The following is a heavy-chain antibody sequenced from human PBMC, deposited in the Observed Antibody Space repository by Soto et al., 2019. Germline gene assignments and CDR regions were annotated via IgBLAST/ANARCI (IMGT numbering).Heavy chain of an antibody. Sequence: QVQLVESGGGVVQPGRSLRLSCVASGFTFRTSGMHWVRQAPGKGLEWMAVIWYDGSNKDYADFVKGRFTISRDNSKNTVYLQMNSLRAEDTAVYYCARQYREGFDIWGQGTMVTVSS. J-gene: IGHJ3*02. CDR3: ARQYREGFDI. V-gene: IGHV3-33*01. D-gene: IGHD5-12*01. CDR2: IWYDGSNK. CDR1: GFTFRTSG.